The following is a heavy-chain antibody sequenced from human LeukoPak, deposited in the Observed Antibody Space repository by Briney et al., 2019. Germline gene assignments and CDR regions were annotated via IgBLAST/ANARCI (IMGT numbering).Heavy chain of an antibody. CDR2: INPNSGGT. CDR3: ARAERYSSNWYYIDY. V-gene: IGHV1-2*06. Sequence: ASVKVSCKASGYTFTDYYIHWVRQAPGQGLEWMGRINPNSGGTNYAQKFQGRVTMTRDTSISTAYMELSRLRSDDTAVYYCARAERYSSNWYYIDYFGQGTLVTVSS. J-gene: IGHJ4*02. D-gene: IGHD6-13*01. CDR1: GYTFTDYY.